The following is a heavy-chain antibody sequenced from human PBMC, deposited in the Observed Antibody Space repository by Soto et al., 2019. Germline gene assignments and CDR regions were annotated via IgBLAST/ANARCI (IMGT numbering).Heavy chain of an antibody. CDR3: ARGGANDAFDI. CDR2: IYYSGST. CDR1: GGSISSYY. V-gene: IGHV4-59*01. Sequence: SETLSFTCTVSGGSISSYYWSWIRQPPGKGLEWIGYIYYSGSTNYNPSLKSRVTISVDTSKNQFSLKLSSVTAADTAVYYCARGGANDAFDIWGQGTMVTVSS. D-gene: IGHD1-26*01. J-gene: IGHJ3*02.